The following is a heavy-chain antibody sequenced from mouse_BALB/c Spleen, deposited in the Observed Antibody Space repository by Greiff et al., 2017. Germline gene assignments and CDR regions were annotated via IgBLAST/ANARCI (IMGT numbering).Heavy chain of an antibody. V-gene: IGHV14-4*02. D-gene: IGHD1-1*01. CDR3: NYLGGSSPFAY. Sequence: EVQLQQSGAELVRSGASVKLSCTASGFNIKDYYMQWVKQRPEQGLEWIGWIDPENGDTEYAPKFQGKATMTADTSSNTAYLQLSSLTSEDTAVYYCNYLGGSSPFAYWGQGTLVTGAA. CDR1: GFNIKDYY. CDR2: IDPENGDT. J-gene: IGHJ3*01.